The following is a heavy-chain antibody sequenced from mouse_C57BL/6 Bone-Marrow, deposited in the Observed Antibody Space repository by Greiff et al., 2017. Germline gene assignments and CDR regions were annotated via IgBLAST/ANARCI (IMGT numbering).Heavy chain of an antibody. Sequence: QVQLQQPGAELVMPGASVKLSCKASGYTFTSYWMHWVKQRPGQGLEWIGEIDPSDSYTNYNQKFKGKSTLTVDKSSSTAYMQLSSLTSEDSAVYYCARSGLRRGYAMDYWGQGTSVTVSS. V-gene: IGHV1-69*01. CDR1: GYTFTSYW. CDR2: IDPSDSYT. J-gene: IGHJ4*01. CDR3: ARSGLRRGYAMDY. D-gene: IGHD2-4*01.